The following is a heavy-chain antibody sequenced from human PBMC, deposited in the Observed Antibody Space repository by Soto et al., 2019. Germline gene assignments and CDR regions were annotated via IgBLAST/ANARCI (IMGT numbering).Heavy chain of an antibody. CDR1: GGSISSGGYY. CDR3: ARLRLLWFGELLSPPPYYFDY. CDR2: IYYSGST. D-gene: IGHD3-10*01. V-gene: IGHV4-31*03. Sequence: SETLSLTCTVSGGSISSGGYYWGWIRQHPGKGLEWIGYIYYSGSTYYNPSLKSRVTISVDTSKNQFSLKLSSVTAADTAVYYGARLRLLWFGELLSPPPYYFDYWGQGTLVTVSS. J-gene: IGHJ4*02.